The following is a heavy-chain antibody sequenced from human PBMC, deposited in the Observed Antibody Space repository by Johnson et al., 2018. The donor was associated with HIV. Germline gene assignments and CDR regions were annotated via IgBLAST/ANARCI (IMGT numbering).Heavy chain of an antibody. CDR3: ARETVGATMDAFDI. D-gene: IGHD1-26*01. J-gene: IGHJ3*02. Sequence: VQLVESGGGLVKPGGSLRLSCAASGFTFSNAWMSWVRQAPGKGLERVGRIKSKTDGGTTDYAAPVQGRFTISRDNSKNTVYLQMNSLRTEDTAVFWCARETVGATMDAFDIWGQGTMVTVSS. CDR2: IKSKTDGGTT. V-gene: IGHV3-15*01. CDR1: GFTFSNAW.